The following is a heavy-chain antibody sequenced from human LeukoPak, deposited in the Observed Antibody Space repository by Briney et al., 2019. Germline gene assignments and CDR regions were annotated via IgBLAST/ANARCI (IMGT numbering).Heavy chain of an antibody. CDR2: IYPRGST. J-gene: IGHJ4*02. CDR1: GGSISSGSYS. Sequence: SQTLSLTCAVSGGSISSGSYSWSWIRQPPGKDLEWIGYIYPRGSTYYNPSLKSRLILSLDKSANQFSLNLSSVTAADTAVYYCARFSPRAMGNYLDFWGRGTLVTVSS. CDR3: ARFSPRAMGNYLDF. V-gene: IGHV4-30-2*01. D-gene: IGHD7-27*01.